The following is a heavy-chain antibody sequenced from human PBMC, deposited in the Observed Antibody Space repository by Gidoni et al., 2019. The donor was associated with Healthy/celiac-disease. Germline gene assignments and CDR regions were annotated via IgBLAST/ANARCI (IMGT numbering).Heavy chain of an antibody. CDR3: ARRGYSYGYVDY. D-gene: IGHD5-18*01. J-gene: IGHJ4*02. Sequence: QLQLQESGPGLVKPSETLSLTCTVSGGSISSSSYYWGWIRQPPGKGLEWIGSIYYSGSTYYNPSLKSRVTISVDTSKNQFSLKLSSVTAADTAVDYCARRGYSYGYVDYWGQGTLVTVSS. CDR1: GGSISSSSYY. CDR2: IYYSGST. V-gene: IGHV4-39*07.